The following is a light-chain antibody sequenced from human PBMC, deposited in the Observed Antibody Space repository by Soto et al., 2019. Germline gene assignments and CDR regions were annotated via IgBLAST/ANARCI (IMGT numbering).Light chain of an antibody. V-gene: IGKV1-39*01. CDR1: QSISSS. CDR2: GAS. Sequence: DSQMSQSPSSLSASVGDRVTITCRASQSISSSLNWYQQKPGKAPKVLIFGASSLQSGVPSRFSGSGSGTDFTLTISSLQPEDFATYYCQQSYSAPLTFGGGTKVDIK. J-gene: IGKJ4*01. CDR3: QQSYSAPLT.